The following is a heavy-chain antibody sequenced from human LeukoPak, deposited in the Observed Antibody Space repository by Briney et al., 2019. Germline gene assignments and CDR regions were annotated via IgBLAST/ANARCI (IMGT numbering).Heavy chain of an antibody. J-gene: IGHJ4*02. CDR3: ARDNHDY. CDR2: ISSSGGST. D-gene: IGHD1-14*01. V-gene: IGHV3-23*01. Sequence: GGSLRLSCAASGFTFSSYAMSWVRQAPGKGLEWVSTISSSGGSTYYADSVKGRFTISRDNAKNSLYLQMNSLRAEDTAVYYCARDNHDYWGQGTLVTVSS. CDR1: GFTFSSYA.